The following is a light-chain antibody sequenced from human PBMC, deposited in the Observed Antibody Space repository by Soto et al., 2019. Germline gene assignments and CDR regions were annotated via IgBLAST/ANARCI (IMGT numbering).Light chain of an antibody. CDR2: DAS. Sequence: EIVLTQSPATLSLSPGERATLSCRASQSVSSFFVWYQQKRGQAPRLLIYDASKRATGIPDRFSGSGSGTDFTLTISSLEPEDFAVYYCQQRLNWPLTFGGGTTVEIK. J-gene: IGKJ4*01. V-gene: IGKV3-11*01. CDR1: QSVSSF. CDR3: QQRLNWPLT.